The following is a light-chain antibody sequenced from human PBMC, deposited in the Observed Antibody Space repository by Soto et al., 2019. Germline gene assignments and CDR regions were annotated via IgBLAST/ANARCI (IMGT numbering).Light chain of an antibody. Sequence: QSVLTQPPSASGTPGQRVTVSCSGSNSNLGTNTVSWYQQLPGTAPKLLISRNNQRPSGVPDRFSGSKSGTSASLAISDLQSEDEADYYCAAWDDSLHGPVFGGGTKLTVL. J-gene: IGLJ2*01. V-gene: IGLV1-44*01. CDR1: NSNLGTNT. CDR3: AAWDDSLHGPV. CDR2: RNN.